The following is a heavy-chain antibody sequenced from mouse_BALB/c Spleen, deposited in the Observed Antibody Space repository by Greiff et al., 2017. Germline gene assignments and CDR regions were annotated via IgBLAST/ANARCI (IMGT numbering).Heavy chain of an antibody. Sequence: VQLQQSGAELARPGASVKLSCKASGYTFTSYWMQWVKQRPGQGLEWIGAIYPGDGDTRYTQKFKGKATLTADKSSSTAYMQLSSLASEDSAVYYCARPRLGYAMDYWGQGTSVTVSS. CDR3: ARPRLGYAMDY. CDR1: GYTFTSYW. CDR2: IYPGDGDT. V-gene: IGHV1-87*01. J-gene: IGHJ4*01. D-gene: IGHD3-3*01.